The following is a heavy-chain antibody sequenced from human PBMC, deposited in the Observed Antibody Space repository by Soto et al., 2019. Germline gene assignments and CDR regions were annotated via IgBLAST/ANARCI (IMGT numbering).Heavy chain of an antibody. J-gene: IGHJ6*02. D-gene: IGHD5-18*01. CDR1: GFSVSSNY. CDR2: SDTGVSP. CDR3: AKMTSSSYGRYYGMDV. Sequence: EVQLVESGGGLIQPGGSLRLSCAAPGFSVSSNYMSWVRQAPGKGLECVSALSDTGVSPYYADSVKGRFITSRDNSKNTLFLQMNSLRAEDTAVYHCAKMTSSSYGRYYGMDVWGQGTTVTVSS. V-gene: IGHV3-53*02.